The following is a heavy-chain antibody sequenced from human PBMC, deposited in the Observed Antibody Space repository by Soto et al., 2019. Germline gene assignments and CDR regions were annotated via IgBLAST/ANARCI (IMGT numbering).Heavy chain of an antibody. CDR3: ARARRDCSGGSCYAGWFDP. J-gene: IGHJ5*02. V-gene: IGHV4-30-2*01. D-gene: IGHD2-15*01. CDR2: IYHSGST. CDR1: GGSISSGGYS. Sequence: QLQLQESGSGLMKPSQTLSLTCAVSGGSISSGGYSWSWIRQPPGKGLEWIGYIYHSGSTYYNPSLKRRVTIAVDRSKNQFSLKLSSVTAADTAVYYCARARRDCSGGSCYAGWFDPWGQGNLVTVSS.